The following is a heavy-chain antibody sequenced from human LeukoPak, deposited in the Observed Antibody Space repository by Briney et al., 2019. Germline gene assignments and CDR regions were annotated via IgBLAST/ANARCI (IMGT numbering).Heavy chain of an antibody. V-gene: IGHV3-30-3*01. D-gene: IGHD2-2*01. CDR2: ISYDGSNK. J-gene: IGHJ4*02. Sequence: GSLRLSCAASGFTFSSYTMHWVRQAPGKGLEWVAVISYDGSNKYYADSVKGRFTISRDNSKNTLYLQMNRLRAEDTAVYYCARVRGYCSSTSCFNFDYWGQGTLVTVSS. CDR1: GFTFSSYT. CDR3: ARVRGYCSSTSCFNFDY.